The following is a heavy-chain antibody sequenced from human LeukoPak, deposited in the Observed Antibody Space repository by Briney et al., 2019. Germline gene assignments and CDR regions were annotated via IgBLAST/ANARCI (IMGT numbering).Heavy chain of an antibody. Sequence: GGSLRLSCAASGFTFSSYAMSWVRQAPGKGLEWVSTVSGSGDSTYYADSVKGRFTISRDNSKNTLYLQMNCLRAEDTAVYYCAKPPPDSSSWLFDFWGQGTLVTVSS. J-gene: IGHJ4*02. V-gene: IGHV3-23*01. CDR2: VSGSGDST. CDR3: AKPPPDSSSWLFDF. CDR1: GFTFSSYA. D-gene: IGHD6-13*01.